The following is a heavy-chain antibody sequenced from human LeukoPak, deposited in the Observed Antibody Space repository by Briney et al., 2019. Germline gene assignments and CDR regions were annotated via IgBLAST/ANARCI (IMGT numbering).Heavy chain of an antibody. D-gene: IGHD3-16*02. J-gene: IGHJ3*02. CDR3: AKTGGYTREASDI. V-gene: IGHV3-23*01. CDR1: GFTFSSYS. CDR2: ISTSGAGT. Sequence: PGGSLRLSCAASGFTFSSYSMIWVRRAPGKGLEWVSGISTSGAGTYYADSVKGRFTISRDNSKNMVYLQMDSLRADDTAVYYCAKTGGYTREASDIWGQGTMVTVSS.